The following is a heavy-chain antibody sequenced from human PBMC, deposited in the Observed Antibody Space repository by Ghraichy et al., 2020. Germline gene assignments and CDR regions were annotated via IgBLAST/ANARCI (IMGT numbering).Heavy chain of an antibody. D-gene: IGHD3-3*01. J-gene: IGHJ6*02. V-gene: IGHV1-8*01. CDR3: ARVEYQLPRPRYYDFWSGFIAKGPNYYYGMDV. Sequence: ASVKVSCKASGYTFTSYDINWVRQATGQGLEWMGWMNPNSGNTGYAQKFQGRVTMTRNTSISTAYMELSSLRSEDTAVYYCARVEYQLPRPRYYDFWSGFIAKGPNYYYGMDVWGQGTTVTVSS. CDR1: GYTFTSYD. CDR2: MNPNSGNT.